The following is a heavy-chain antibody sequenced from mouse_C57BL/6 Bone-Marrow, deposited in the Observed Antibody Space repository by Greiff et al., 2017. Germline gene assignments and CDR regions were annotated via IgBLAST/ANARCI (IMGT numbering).Heavy chain of an antibody. D-gene: IGHD1-1*01. CDR3: ARASITSVESWFAY. CDR2: IWSGGST. CDR1: GFSLTSYG. Sequence: QVQLQQSGPGLVQPSQSLSITCTVSGFSLTSYGVHWVRQSPGKGLEWLGVIWSGGSTDYNAAFISRLSISKDNSKSQVFFKRNSLQADDTAIYYCARASITSVESWFAYWGQGTLVTVSA. J-gene: IGHJ3*01. V-gene: IGHV2-2*01.